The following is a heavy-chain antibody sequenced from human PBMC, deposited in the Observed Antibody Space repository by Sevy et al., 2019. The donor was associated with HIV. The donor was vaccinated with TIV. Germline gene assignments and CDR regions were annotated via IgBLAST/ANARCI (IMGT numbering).Heavy chain of an antibody. J-gene: IGHJ4*02. CDR3: ATTKDYYESSGSPFDD. CDR2: FDPEEDKR. D-gene: IGHD3-22*01. Sequence: ASVKVSCKVSGDTLIKLSMHWVRQAHGKGLEWMGSFDPEEDKRLYAQKFQGRVTMTEDTSTDTAYMELSSLRSEDTAVYYCATTKDYYESSGSPFDDWGQGTLVTVSS. CDR1: GDTLIKLS. V-gene: IGHV1-24*01.